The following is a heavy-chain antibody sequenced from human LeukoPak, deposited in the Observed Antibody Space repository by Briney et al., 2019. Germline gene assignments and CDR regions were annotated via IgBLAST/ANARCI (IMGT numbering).Heavy chain of an antibody. CDR3: ASQYTSSRIFDD. Sequence: SETLSLTCTVSGGSISSSSYYWGWIRQPPGKGLEWIGSIYYSGSTYYNPSLKSRVTISVDTSKNQFSLKLSSVTAADTAVYFCASQYTSSRIFDDWGQGTLVTVSS. CDR2: IYYSGST. J-gene: IGHJ4*02. CDR1: GGSISSSSYY. D-gene: IGHD6-13*01. V-gene: IGHV4-39*01.